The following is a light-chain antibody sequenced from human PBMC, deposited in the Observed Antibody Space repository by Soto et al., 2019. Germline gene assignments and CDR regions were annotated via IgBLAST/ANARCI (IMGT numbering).Light chain of an antibody. Sequence: EIVLTQSPGTLSLSPGERVTLSCRASQIISTDYLAWYQQKPGQAPRLLIHSASSRATGIPDRFSGSGSGTAFTLTISGLEPEDCAVYYCQQFGSSPWTFGQGTKVEIK. J-gene: IGKJ1*01. CDR1: QIISTDY. CDR2: SAS. V-gene: IGKV3-20*01. CDR3: QQFGSSPWT.